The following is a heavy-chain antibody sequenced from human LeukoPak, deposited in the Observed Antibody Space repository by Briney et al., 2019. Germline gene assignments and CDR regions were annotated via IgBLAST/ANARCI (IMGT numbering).Heavy chain of an antibody. Sequence: ASVTVSCKASGYTFTSYGISWVRQAPGQGLEWMGWISAYNGNTNYAQKLQGRVTVTTDTSTSTAYMELRSLRSDDTAVYYCARDNIVVVVAALDYWGQGTLVTVSS. CDR1: GYTFTSYG. V-gene: IGHV1-18*01. CDR2: ISAYNGNT. J-gene: IGHJ4*02. CDR3: ARDNIVVVVAALDY. D-gene: IGHD2-15*01.